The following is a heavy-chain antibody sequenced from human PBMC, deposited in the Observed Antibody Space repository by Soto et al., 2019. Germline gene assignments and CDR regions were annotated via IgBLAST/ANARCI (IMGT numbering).Heavy chain of an antibody. Sequence: SETLSLTCAVYGGSFSGYYWSWIRQPPGKGLEWIGEINHSGSTNYNPSLKSRVTISVDTSKNQFSLKLSSVTAADTAVYYCARGPITIFGVLIRARGYFDYWSQGTLVTVSS. CDR3: ARGPITIFGVLIRARGYFDY. J-gene: IGHJ4*02. CDR1: GGSFSGYY. D-gene: IGHD3-3*01. CDR2: INHSGST. V-gene: IGHV4-34*01.